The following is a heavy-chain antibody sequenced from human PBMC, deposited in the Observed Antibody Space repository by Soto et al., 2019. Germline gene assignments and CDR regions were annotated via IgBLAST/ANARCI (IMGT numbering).Heavy chain of an antibody. CDR3: ARGGGYSSGWHDRQLDY. CDR2: INHSGST. CDR1: GGSFSGYY. V-gene: IGHV4-34*01. J-gene: IGHJ4*02. Sequence: QVQLQQWGAGLLKPSETLSLTCAVYGGSFSGYYWSWIRQPPGKGLEWIGEINHSGSTNYNPSLKSPVTISVDTSTNQFSLKLSSVTAADTAVYYCARGGGYSSGWHDRQLDYWGQGTLVTVSS. D-gene: IGHD6-19*01.